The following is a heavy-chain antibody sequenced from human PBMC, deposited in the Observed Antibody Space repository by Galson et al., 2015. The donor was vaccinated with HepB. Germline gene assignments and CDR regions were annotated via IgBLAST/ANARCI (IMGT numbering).Heavy chain of an antibody. CDR2: INSDGSST. D-gene: IGHD2-2*01. Sequence: SLRLSCAASGFTFSSYWMHWVRQAPGKGLVWVSRINSDGSSTSYADFVKGRFTISRDNAKNTLYLQMNSLRAEDTAVYYCAGYCSSTSCSYSYYYYYGMDVWGQGTTVTVSS. CDR3: AGYCSSTSCSYSYYYYYGMDV. CDR1: GFTFSSYW. V-gene: IGHV3-74*01. J-gene: IGHJ6*02.